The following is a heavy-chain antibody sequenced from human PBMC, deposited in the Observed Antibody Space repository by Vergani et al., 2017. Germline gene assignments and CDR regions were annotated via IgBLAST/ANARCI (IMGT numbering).Heavy chain of an antibody. V-gene: IGHV3-21*01. D-gene: IGHD2/OR15-2a*01. J-gene: IGHJ6*02. Sequence: EVQLVESGGGLVKPGGSLRLSCAASGFTFSSYSMNWVRQAQGKGLEWVSSISSSSSYIYYADSVKGRFTISRDNAKNSLYLQMNSLRAEDTAVYYCARDHEDNIRVHYYGMDVWGQGTTVTVSS. CDR2: ISSSSSYI. CDR3: ARDHEDNIRVHYYGMDV. CDR1: GFTFSSYS.